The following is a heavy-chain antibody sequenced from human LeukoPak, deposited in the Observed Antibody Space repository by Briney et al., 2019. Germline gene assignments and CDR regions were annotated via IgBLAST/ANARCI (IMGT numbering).Heavy chain of an antibody. J-gene: IGHJ4*02. D-gene: IGHD3-22*01. CDR3: ARQSISGSSLSYFDY. V-gene: IGHV4-59*01. CDR2: IYDSGST. Sequence: PSETLSLTCTVSGGSISSYYWRWIRQPPGKGLEWIGNIYDSGSTNYNPSLKRRLTISVDTSKNQCSRKWSSVTAADTAVYYCARQSISGSSLSYFDYWGQGTLVNVSS. CDR1: GGSISSYY.